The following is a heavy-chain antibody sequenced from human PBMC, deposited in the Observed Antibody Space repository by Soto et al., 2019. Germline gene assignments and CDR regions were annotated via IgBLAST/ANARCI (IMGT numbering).Heavy chain of an antibody. V-gene: IGHV4-59*01. CDR2: IYHRGTT. D-gene: IGHD3-10*01. Sequence: SETQSLTYTVSGGSISSYSWSWIRQPPGKGLEWIGYIYHRGTTNYSPSLKSRVTISADMSKNQFSLKLSSVTAADTAVYYCARAIRRGGGFDYWGQGTLVTVSS. J-gene: IGHJ4*02. CDR1: GGSISSYS. CDR3: ARAIRRGGGFDY.